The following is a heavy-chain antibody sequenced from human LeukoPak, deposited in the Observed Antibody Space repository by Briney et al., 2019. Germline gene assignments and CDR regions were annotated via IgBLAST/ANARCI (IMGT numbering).Heavy chain of an antibody. Sequence: SETLSLTCTVSGGSISNYWNWIRQPPGKGLEWIGYIYYSGSTNYNPSLKSRVTISVDTSKNQFSLTLNSVTAADTAVYYCARVITVRGVIFDYWGQGTLVTVSS. J-gene: IGHJ4*02. D-gene: IGHD3-16*01. CDR2: IYYSGST. V-gene: IGHV4-59*01. CDR3: ARVITVRGVIFDY. CDR1: GGSISNY.